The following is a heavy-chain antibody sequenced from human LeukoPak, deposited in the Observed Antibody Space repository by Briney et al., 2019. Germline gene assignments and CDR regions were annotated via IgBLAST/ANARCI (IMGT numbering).Heavy chain of an antibody. D-gene: IGHD6-6*01. J-gene: IGHJ4*02. CDR1: GFTFSSYS. Sequence: GGSLRLSCAASGFTFSSYSMNWVRQAPGKGLEWVAFIRYDGSNKYYADSVKGRFTISRDNSKNTLYLQMNSLRAEDTAVYYCAKEGFEYSSSYFDYGAQEPLVPVPP. V-gene: IGHV3-30*02. CDR2: IRYDGSNK. CDR3: AKEGFEYSSSYFDY.